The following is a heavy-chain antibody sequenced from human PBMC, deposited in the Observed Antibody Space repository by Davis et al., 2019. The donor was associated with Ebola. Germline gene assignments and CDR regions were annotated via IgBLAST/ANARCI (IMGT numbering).Heavy chain of an antibody. CDR1: GFTFSVYY. CDR2: IWYDGSNK. Sequence: GESLKISCAASGFTFSVYYMSWIRQAPGKGLEWVAVIWYDGSNKYYADSVKGRFTISRDNSKNTLYLQMNSLRAEDTAVYYCARDTISAMYYDILTGYYDNWFDPWGQGTLVTVSS. V-gene: IGHV3-33*08. D-gene: IGHD3-9*01. CDR3: ARDTISAMYYDILTGYYDNWFDP. J-gene: IGHJ5*02.